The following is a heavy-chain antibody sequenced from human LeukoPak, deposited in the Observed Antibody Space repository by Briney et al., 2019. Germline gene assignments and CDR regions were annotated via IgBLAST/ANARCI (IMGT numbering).Heavy chain of an antibody. CDR1: GGTFSSYA. J-gene: IGHJ4*02. Sequence: SVKVSCKASGGTFSSYAISWVRQAPGQGLEWMGGIIPIFGTANYAQKFQGRVTITADESTSTAYMELSSLRSEDTAVYYCARDQEKDTTMVLFDYWGQGTLVTVSS. D-gene: IGHD5-18*01. V-gene: IGHV1-69*13. CDR3: ARDQEKDTTMVLFDY. CDR2: IIPIFGTA.